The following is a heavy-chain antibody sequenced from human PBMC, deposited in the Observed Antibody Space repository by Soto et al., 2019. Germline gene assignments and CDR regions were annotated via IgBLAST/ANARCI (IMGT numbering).Heavy chain of an antibody. CDR3: ARDLGISGWYVDYYYGMDV. Sequence: GGSLRLSCAASGFTFSSYGMHWVRQAPGKGLEWVAVIWYDGSNKYYADSVKGRFTISRDNSKNTLYLQMNSLRAEDTAVYYCARDLGISGWYVDYYYGMDVWGQGTTVTVSS. CDR2: IWYDGSNK. D-gene: IGHD6-19*01. CDR1: GFTFSSYG. V-gene: IGHV3-33*01. J-gene: IGHJ6*02.